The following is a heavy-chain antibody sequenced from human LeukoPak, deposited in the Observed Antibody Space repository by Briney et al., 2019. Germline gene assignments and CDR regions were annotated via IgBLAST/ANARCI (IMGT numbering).Heavy chain of an antibody. CDR3: ARDPWVPAAKKFDY. CDR1: GYSFTNNY. Sequence: ASVKVSCKASGYSFTNNYIHWVRQAPGQGLEWMGMIYPRDGSTSYAQRFQDRVTMTTDTSTSTAYMELRSLRSDDTAVYYCARDPWVPAAKKFDYWGQGTLVTVSS. CDR2: IYPRDGST. J-gene: IGHJ4*02. V-gene: IGHV1-46*01. D-gene: IGHD2-2*01.